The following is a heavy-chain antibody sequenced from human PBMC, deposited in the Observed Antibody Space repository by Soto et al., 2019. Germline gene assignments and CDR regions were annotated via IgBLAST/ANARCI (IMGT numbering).Heavy chain of an antibody. CDR2: IYYSGST. V-gene: IGHV4-39*01. CDR1: GGSISSSSYY. D-gene: IGHD2-15*01. CDR3: ARHTPAISISDH. J-gene: IGHJ4*02. Sequence: QLQLQESGPGLVKPSETLSLTCTVSGGSISSSSYYSGWIRQPPGKGLEWIGSIYYSGSTYYNPSLKSRVTISLDTSKNQFSLKLSSVTAADTAVYYCARHTPAISISDHWGQGTLVTVSS.